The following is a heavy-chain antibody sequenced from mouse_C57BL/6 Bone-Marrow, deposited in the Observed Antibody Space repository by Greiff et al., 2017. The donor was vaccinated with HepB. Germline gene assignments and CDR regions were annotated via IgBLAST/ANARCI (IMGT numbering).Heavy chain of an antibody. CDR3: ARSPIYYYGSSYPNYYAMYY. Sequence: VQLQQPGAELVKPGASVKMSCKASGYTFTSYWITWVKQRPGQGLEWIGDIYPGSGSTNYNEKFKSKATLTVDTSSSTAYMQLSSLTSEDSAVYYCARSPIYYYGSSYPNYYAMYYWGQGTSVTVSS. CDR2: IYPGSGST. J-gene: IGHJ4*01. CDR1: GYTFTSYW. D-gene: IGHD1-1*01. V-gene: IGHV1-55*01.